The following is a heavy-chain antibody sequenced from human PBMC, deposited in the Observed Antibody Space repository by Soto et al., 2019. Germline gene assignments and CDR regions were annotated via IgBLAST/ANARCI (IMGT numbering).Heavy chain of an antibody. J-gene: IGHJ4*02. CDR3: ARLVDYWYLDY. D-gene: IGHD2-8*02. CDR1: GGSISSGGYS. CDR2: IYYSGST. Sequence: QVQLQESGPGLVKPSQTLSLTCTVSGGSISSGGYSWSWIRQHPGKGLEWIGYIYYSGSTYYNPSLKSRVTISVDTSKNQCSLKLSSVTAADTAVYYCARLVDYWYLDYWGQGTLVTVSS. V-gene: IGHV4-31*03.